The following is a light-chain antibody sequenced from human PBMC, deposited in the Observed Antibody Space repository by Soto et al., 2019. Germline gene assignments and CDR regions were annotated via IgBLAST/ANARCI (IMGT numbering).Light chain of an antibody. CDR1: QSVSNSY. Sequence: EIVLTQSPGTLSLSPGERATLSCRASQSVSNSYLAWYQQKPGQAPRLLIYGASSRASGIPDRFSGSGSGSNFTITISRLEPEDFAVCYCQQSTGSFTFGPGTKVDI. J-gene: IGKJ3*01. CDR2: GAS. CDR3: QQSTGSFT. V-gene: IGKV3-20*01.